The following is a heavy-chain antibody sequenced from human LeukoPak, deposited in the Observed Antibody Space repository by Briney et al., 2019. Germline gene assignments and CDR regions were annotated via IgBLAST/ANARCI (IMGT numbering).Heavy chain of an antibody. CDR1: GFTFRSYG. V-gene: IGHV3-33*01. D-gene: IGHD5-18*01. CDR3: ARGGYTYGFFDY. Sequence: ERSLRLSCAASGFTFRSYGMHWVRQAPGKGLEWVAVIRFDGTSQYYADSVKGRFTISRDNSKNTLSLQMNSLRAEDTAVYYCARGGYTYGFFDYWGQGTLVTVSS. J-gene: IGHJ4*02. CDR2: IRFDGTSQ.